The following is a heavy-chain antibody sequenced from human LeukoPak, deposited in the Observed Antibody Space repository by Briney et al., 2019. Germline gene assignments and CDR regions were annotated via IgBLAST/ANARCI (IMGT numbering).Heavy chain of an antibody. V-gene: IGHV1-69*04. CDR2: IIPIFGIT. Sequence: SVKVSCKASGGTFSSYTISWVRQAPGQGLEWMGRIIPIFGITKYAQKFQGRVTITADKSTSTANMELSSLRSEDTAVYYCARDSIVATKGYNYYGLDVRGQGTTVTVPS. D-gene: IGHD5-12*01. CDR1: GGTFSSYT. J-gene: IGHJ6*02. CDR3: ARDSIVATKGYNYYGLDV.